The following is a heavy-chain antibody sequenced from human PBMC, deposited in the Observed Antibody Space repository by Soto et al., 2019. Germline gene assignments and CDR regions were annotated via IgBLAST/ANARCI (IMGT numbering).Heavy chain of an antibody. CDR2: MNPYSGNT. CDR1: GYTFSNND. V-gene: IGHV1-8*01. CDR3: ARGASYSYGKPGDHRNFYFHP. Sequence: QAQLVQSGAEMKKPGASVRVSCQASGYTFSNNDINWMRQASGGGLEWMGWMNPYSGNTGYEYKFQGRVTMTRDTSTNTPYMELGGVGTYGTAVYFFARGASYSYGKPGDHRNFYFHPVGRGTLVAVSP. J-gene: IGHJ2*01. D-gene: IGHD3-10*01.